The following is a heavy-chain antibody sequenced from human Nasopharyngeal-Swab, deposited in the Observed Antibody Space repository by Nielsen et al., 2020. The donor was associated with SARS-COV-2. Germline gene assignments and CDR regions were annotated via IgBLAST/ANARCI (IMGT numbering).Heavy chain of an antibody. CDR1: GGSISSGSYY. J-gene: IGHJ6*03. CDR2: IYTSGST. D-gene: IGHD1-1*01. CDR3: AREVSTGTTGGGTNYYYYYYMDV. Sequence: SETLSLTCTVSGGSISSGSYYWSWSRQPAGKGLEWIGRIYTSGSTNYNPSLKSRVTISVDTSKNQFSLKLSSVTAADTAVYYCAREVSTGTTGGGTNYYYYYYMDVWGKGTTVTVSS. V-gene: IGHV4-61*02.